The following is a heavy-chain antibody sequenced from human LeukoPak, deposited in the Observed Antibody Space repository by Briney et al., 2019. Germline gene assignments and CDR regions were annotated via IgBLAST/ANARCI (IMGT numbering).Heavy chain of an antibody. CDR2: IYHSGSA. Sequence: SETLSLTCAVSGYSISSGYQWAWIRQPPGKTLEWIGSIYHSGSAHYNPSLKSRVTISVDTSNNQFSLRLSSVTAGDTAVYYCARDPRWLTPDCSSTSCYENYFDPWGQGTLVTVSS. CDR1: GYSISSGYQ. J-gene: IGHJ5*02. V-gene: IGHV4-38-2*02. CDR3: ARDPRWLTPDCSSTSCYENYFDP. D-gene: IGHD2-2*01.